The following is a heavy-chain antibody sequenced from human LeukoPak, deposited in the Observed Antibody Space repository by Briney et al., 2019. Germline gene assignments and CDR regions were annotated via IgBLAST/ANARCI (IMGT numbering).Heavy chain of an antibody. V-gene: IGHV4-38-2*02. CDR3: ARQTGSGLFILP. D-gene: IGHD3/OR15-3a*01. CDR2: IYHSGNT. Sequence: SETLSLTCTVSGYSISSGYYWGWIRQPPGKGLEWIGSIYHSGNTYYNASLKSQVSISIDTSKNQFSLRLTSVTAADTAVYYCARQTGSGLFILPGGQGTLVTVSS. CDR1: GYSISSGYY. J-gene: IGHJ4*02.